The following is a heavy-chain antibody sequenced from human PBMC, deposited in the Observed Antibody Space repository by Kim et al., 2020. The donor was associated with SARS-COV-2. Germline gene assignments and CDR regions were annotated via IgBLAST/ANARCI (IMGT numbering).Heavy chain of an antibody. CDR2: ISWNSGSI. J-gene: IGHJ3*02. D-gene: IGHD5-18*01. Sequence: GGSLRLSCAASGFTFDDYAMHWVRQAPGKGLEWVAGISWNSGSIGYADSVKGRFTISRDNAKNSLYLQMNSLRAEDTALYYCAKDMAFGLWRQLWLRGSWGVFDIWGQGTMVTVSS. CDR1: GFTFDDYA. CDR3: AKDMAFGLWRQLWLRGSWGVFDI. V-gene: IGHV3-9*01.